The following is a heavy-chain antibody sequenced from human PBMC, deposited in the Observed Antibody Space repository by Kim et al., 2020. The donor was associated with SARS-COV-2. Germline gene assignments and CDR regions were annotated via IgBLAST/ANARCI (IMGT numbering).Heavy chain of an antibody. CDR3: AKKGAMVRGGATTNYFDY. J-gene: IGHJ4*02. CDR2: ISGSGDNT. V-gene: IGHV3-23*01. D-gene: IGHD3-10*01. Sequence: GGSLRLSCAASGFTFNFYAMNWVRQAPGKGLEWVSGISGSGDNTHYADSVKGRFTISRDNSRNTLYLQMNSLRADDTAVYYCAKKGAMVRGGATTNYFDYWGPGTMVPVSS. CDR1: GFTFNFYA.